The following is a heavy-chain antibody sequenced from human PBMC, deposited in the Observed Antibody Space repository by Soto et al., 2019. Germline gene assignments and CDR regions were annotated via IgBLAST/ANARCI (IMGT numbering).Heavy chain of an antibody. Sequence: GGSLRLSCAASGFTFDDYAMHWVRQAPGKGLEWVSGISWNSGSIGYADSVKGRFTISRDNAKNSLYLQMNSLRAEDTALYYCAKDMRANGYAFDIWGQGTMVTVSS. V-gene: IGHV3-9*01. CDR2: ISWNSGSI. CDR3: AKDMRANGYAFDI. D-gene: IGHD2-8*01. J-gene: IGHJ3*02. CDR1: GFTFDDYA.